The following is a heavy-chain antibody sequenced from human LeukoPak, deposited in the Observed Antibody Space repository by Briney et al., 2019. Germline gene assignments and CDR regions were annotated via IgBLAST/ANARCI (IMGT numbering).Heavy chain of an antibody. CDR3: ARDHIVGAPRRAFDV. Sequence: PSETLSLTCTGSGGSISSYYWSWLRQPPGKGLEWIVYISFSGSNNYTPSLRSRVTISGDASKNQFSLKLNSVTAADTAVYYCARDHIVGAPRRAFDVWGQGTMVTVSS. CDR1: GGSISSYY. CDR2: ISFSGSN. J-gene: IGHJ3*01. D-gene: IGHD1-26*01. V-gene: IGHV4-59*01.